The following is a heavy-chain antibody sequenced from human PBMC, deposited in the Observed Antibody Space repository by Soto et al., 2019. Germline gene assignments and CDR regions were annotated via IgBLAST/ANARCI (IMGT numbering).Heavy chain of an antibody. CDR3: ARDQGRGDYGDYGGYYFDY. CDR1: GGSISSGGYY. D-gene: IGHD4-17*01. J-gene: IGHJ4*02. V-gene: IGHV4-31*03. CDR2: IYYSGST. Sequence: QVQLQESGPGLVKPSQTLSLTCTVSGGSISSGGYYWSWIRQHPGKGLEWIGYIYYSGSTYYNPSLKSRVTISVDTSQNQFSLKLSSVTAADTAVYYCARDQGRGDYGDYGGYYFDYWGQGTLVTVSS.